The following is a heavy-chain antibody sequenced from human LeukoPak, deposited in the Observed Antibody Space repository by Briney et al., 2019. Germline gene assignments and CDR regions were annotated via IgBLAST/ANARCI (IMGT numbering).Heavy chain of an antibody. Sequence: GGSLRLSCAASGFSVSSYYINWGRQAPGKELEWVSVIYTGGGRYYADSVRGRFTISRDNSKNTLFLQMNSLRDEDTALYYCAKDQGSSWYAYFDYWGQGTLVTVSS. D-gene: IGHD6-13*01. CDR3: AKDQGSSWYAYFDY. CDR2: IYTGGGR. V-gene: IGHV3-53*05. CDR1: GFSVSSYY. J-gene: IGHJ4*02.